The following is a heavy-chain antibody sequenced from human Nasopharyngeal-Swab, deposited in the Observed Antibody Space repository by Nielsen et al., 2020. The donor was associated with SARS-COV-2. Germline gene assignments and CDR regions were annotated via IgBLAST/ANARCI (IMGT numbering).Heavy chain of an antibody. J-gene: IGHJ6*02. CDR3: ARLLGVLRFLEWNYGMDV. Sequence: SETLSLTCTVSGGSISSSSYYWGWIRQPPGKGLEWIGSIYYSGSTYYNPSLKGRVTISVDTSKNQFSLKLSSVTAADTAVYYCARLLGVLRFLEWNYGMDVWGQGTTVTVSS. D-gene: IGHD3-3*01. CDR2: IYYSGST. V-gene: IGHV4-39*01. CDR1: GGSISSSSYY.